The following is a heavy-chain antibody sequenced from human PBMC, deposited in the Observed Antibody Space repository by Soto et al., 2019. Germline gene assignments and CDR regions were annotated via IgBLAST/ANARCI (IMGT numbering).Heavy chain of an antibody. V-gene: IGHV4-39*01. Sequence: SETLSLTCTVSGGSISSSSYYWGWIRQPPGKGPEWIGSIYYSGSTYYNPSLKSRVTISVDTSKNQFSLKLSSVTAADTAVYYCASGLQFGELFPMDVWGKGTTVTVSS. D-gene: IGHD3-10*01. J-gene: IGHJ6*03. CDR3: ASGLQFGELFPMDV. CDR2: IYYSGST. CDR1: GGSISSSSYY.